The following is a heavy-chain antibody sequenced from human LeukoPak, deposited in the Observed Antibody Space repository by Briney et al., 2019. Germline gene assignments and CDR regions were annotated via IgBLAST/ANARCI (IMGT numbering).Heavy chain of an antibody. Sequence: PGGSLRLSCAVSGFTFSSYDVKWVRQAPGKGLEWVAVIWYDGSKTYYADSVEGRFTISRDNSKNTLYLQMNSLRVDDTAVYYCARDPSRTLDYWGQGTLVTVSS. J-gene: IGHJ4*02. D-gene: IGHD1-14*01. V-gene: IGHV3-33*08. CDR1: GFTFSSYD. CDR3: ARDPSRTLDY. CDR2: IWYDGSKT.